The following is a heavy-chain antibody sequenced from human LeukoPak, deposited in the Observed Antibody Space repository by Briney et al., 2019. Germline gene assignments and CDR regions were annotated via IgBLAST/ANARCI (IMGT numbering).Heavy chain of an antibody. CDR1: GGSFSGYY. Sequence: PSETLSLTCAVYGGSFSGYYWSWIRQPPGKGLEWIGEINHSGSTNYNPSLKSRVTISVDTSKNQFSLKLSSVTAADTAVYYCARGGIFRVVKKIKNYFDYWGQGTLVTVSS. CDR3: ARGGIFRVVKKIKNYFDY. J-gene: IGHJ4*02. CDR2: INHSGST. D-gene: IGHD3-3*01. V-gene: IGHV4-34*01.